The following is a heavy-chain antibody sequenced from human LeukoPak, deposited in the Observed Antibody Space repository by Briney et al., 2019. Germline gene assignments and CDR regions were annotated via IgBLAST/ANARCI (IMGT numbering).Heavy chain of an antibody. D-gene: IGHD1-1*01. CDR2: IYSGGRT. CDR1: GFTVTSNY. CDR3: ASSADDVYIDY. Sequence: PGRSLRLSCAASGFTVTSNYMSWVRQAPGKGLEWVSVIYSGGRTYHADSVKGRFSISRDNSKNTVYLQMNSLRAEDTAVYYCASSADDVYIDYWGQGTLVTVSS. J-gene: IGHJ4*02. V-gene: IGHV3-53*01.